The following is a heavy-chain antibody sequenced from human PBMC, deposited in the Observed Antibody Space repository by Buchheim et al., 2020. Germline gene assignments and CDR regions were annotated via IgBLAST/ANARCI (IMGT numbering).Heavy chain of an antibody. Sequence: QLQLQESGPGLVKPSETLSLTCTVSGGSISSSSYYWGWIRQPPGKGLEWIGSIYYSGSTYYNPSLKSRVTISVDTSQNQFSLKLSSVTAADTAVYYCARQRDCSSTSCYMGYFDYWGQGTL. CDR3: ARQRDCSSTSCYMGYFDY. J-gene: IGHJ4*02. V-gene: IGHV4-39*01. CDR1: GGSISSSSYY. CDR2: IYYSGST. D-gene: IGHD2-2*02.